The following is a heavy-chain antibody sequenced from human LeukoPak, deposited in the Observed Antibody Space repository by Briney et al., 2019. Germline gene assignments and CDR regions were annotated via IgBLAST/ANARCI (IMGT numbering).Heavy chain of an antibody. Sequence: SETLSLTCTVSGGSISSDSYYWAWIRQPPGKGLEWIASIYYSGSTYYNPSLKSRVTISVDTSRNQFSLKLSSVTAANTAVYYCASLAVAGLSEGYWGQGTLVIVSS. D-gene: IGHD6-19*01. CDR2: IYYSGST. V-gene: IGHV4-39*01. CDR1: GGSISSDSYY. CDR3: ASLAVAGLSEGY. J-gene: IGHJ4*02.